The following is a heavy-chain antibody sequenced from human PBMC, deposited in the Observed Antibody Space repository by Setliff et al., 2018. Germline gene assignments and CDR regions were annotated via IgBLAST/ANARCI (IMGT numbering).Heavy chain of an antibody. J-gene: IGHJ3*02. Sequence: TSETLSLTCNVYGGSFDTYYWSWIRQPPGKGLEWFGEINHSGSGDYNPSFKGRVTISVDTSKKQFSLTLTSVTAADTALYYCRQAVVGRDVFDIWGQGTVVTVS. CDR2: INHSGSG. CDR3: RQAVVGRDVFDI. CDR1: GGSFDTYY. V-gene: IGHV4-34*01. D-gene: IGHD1-1*01.